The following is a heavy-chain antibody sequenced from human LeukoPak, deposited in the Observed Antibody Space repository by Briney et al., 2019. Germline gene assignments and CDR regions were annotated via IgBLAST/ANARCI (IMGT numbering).Heavy chain of an antibody. D-gene: IGHD3-22*01. V-gene: IGHV4-39*07. CDR3: ARDSFRGKKGDSSGYYSWWFDP. Sequence: SETLSLTCTVSGGSISSSNYYWGWIRQPPGKGLEWIGNIFYSGSTHYNPSLKSRVTISVDTSKNQFSLKLSSVTAADTAVYYCARDSFRGKKGDSSGYYSWWFDPWGQGTLVTVSS. CDR1: GGSISSSNYY. J-gene: IGHJ5*02. CDR2: IFYSGST.